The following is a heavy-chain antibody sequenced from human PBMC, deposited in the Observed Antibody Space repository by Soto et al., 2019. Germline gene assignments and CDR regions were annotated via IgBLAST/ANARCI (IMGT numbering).Heavy chain of an antibody. Sequence: QVQLQESGPGLVKPSETLSLTCTVSGGSISSYYWSWIRQPPGKGLEWIGYIYYSGSTNYNPSLKRRVTISVYTSKNQFALKLSSVTAADTAVYYCARLVGALHAVNFDYWGQGTLVTVSS. CDR3: ARLVGALHAVNFDY. CDR2: IYYSGST. CDR1: GGSISSYY. J-gene: IGHJ4*02. V-gene: IGHV4-59*08. D-gene: IGHD1-26*01.